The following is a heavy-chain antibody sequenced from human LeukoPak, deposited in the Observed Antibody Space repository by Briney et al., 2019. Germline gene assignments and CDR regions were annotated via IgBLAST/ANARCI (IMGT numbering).Heavy chain of an antibody. J-gene: IGHJ4*02. CDR3: ASGYGSGPDY. Sequence: SETLSLTCAVYGGSFSGYYWSWIRQPPGKGLEWIGEINHSGSTNYNPSLKSRVTISVDTSKNQFSLKLSSVTAADTAVYYCASGYGSGPDYWGQGTLVTVSS. D-gene: IGHD3-10*01. V-gene: IGHV4-34*01. CDR2: INHSGST. CDR1: GGSFSGYY.